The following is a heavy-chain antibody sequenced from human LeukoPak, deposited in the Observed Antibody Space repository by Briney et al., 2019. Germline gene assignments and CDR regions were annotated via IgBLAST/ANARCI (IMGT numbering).Heavy chain of an antibody. Sequence: SETLSLTCTVSGYSISSGYYWGWIRQPPGKGLEWIGSIYHSGRTFYNPSLKSRVTISVDTSKNQFSLKLSSVTAADTAVYYCARARLGYYDSSGYPDYWGQGTLVTVSP. D-gene: IGHD3-22*01. J-gene: IGHJ4*02. V-gene: IGHV4-38-2*02. CDR3: ARARLGYYDSSGYPDY. CDR2: IYHSGRT. CDR1: GYSISSGYY.